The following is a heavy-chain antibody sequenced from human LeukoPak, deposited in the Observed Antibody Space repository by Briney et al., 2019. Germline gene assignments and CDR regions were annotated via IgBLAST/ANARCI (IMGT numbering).Heavy chain of an antibody. CDR2: IIPILGTA. D-gene: IGHD3-10*01. CDR1: GGTFSSYA. CDR3: ARGGFGEFKIWGPVDY. J-gene: IGHJ4*02. V-gene: IGHV1-69*10. Sequence: SVKVSCKASGGTFSSYAISWVRQAPGQGLEWMGGIIPILGTANYAQKFQGRVTITADKSTSTAYMELSSLRSEDTAVYYCARGGFGEFKIWGPVDYWGQGTLVTVSS.